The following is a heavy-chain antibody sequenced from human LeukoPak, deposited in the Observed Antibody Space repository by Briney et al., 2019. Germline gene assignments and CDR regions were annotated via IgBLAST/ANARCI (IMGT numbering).Heavy chain of an antibody. CDR1: GFTFGSYA. D-gene: IGHD3-22*01. CDR2: ISGSGGST. J-gene: IGHJ4*02. Sequence: GGSLRLSCAASGFTFGSYAMSWVRQAPGKGLEWVSAISGSGGSTYYADSVKGRFTISRDNSKNTLYLQMNSLRAEDTAVYYCAKALPDYYDSSGYPSYYFDYWGQGTLVTVSS. V-gene: IGHV3-23*01. CDR3: AKALPDYYDSSGYPSYYFDY.